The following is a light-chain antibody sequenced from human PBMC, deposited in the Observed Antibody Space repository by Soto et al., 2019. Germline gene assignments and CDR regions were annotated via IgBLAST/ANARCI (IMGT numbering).Light chain of an antibody. V-gene: IGKV4-1*01. CDR2: WAS. Sequence: DIVMTQSPDSLAVSLGERATINCKSNQSVLYNSDNKNYLAWYQQKPGQPPKLLIYWASTRDSGVPDRFSGSGSGADFTLTISSLQAEDVAVYYCQQYYTTLTFGGGTKVEIK. CDR1: QSVLYNSDNKNY. J-gene: IGKJ4*01. CDR3: QQYYTTLT.